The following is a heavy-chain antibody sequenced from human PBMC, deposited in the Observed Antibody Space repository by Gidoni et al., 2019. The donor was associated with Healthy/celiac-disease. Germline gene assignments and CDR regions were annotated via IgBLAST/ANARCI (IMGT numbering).Heavy chain of an antibody. CDR1: GGTFSSYA. CDR2: IIPIFGTA. Sequence: QGQLVQSGAEVKKPGSSVKVSCKASGGTFSSYAISWVRQAPGQGLEWMGGIIPIFGTANYAQKFQGRVTITADKSTSTAYMELSSLRSEDTAVYYCARGYIAVAGKDYYYGMDVWGQGTTVTVSS. CDR3: ARGYIAVAGKDYYYGMDV. V-gene: IGHV1-69*06. D-gene: IGHD6-19*01. J-gene: IGHJ6*02.